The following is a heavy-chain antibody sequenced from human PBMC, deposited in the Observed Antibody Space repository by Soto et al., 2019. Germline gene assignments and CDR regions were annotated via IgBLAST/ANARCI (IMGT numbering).Heavy chain of an antibody. CDR1: GFTFRSYA. CDR2: ISGSGGST. J-gene: IGHJ3*01. V-gene: IGHV3-23*01. D-gene: IGHD6-19*01. CDR3: AKKTDSSSPWGALDF. Sequence: EVQLLESGGGLVQPGGSLTLSCAASGFTFRSYAISWVRQAPAQGLQWVSGISGSGGSTYYADSVKGRFTISRDSAKNRLYLKMDSLRVEDTAVYYCAKKTDSSSPWGALDFSGQGRMV.